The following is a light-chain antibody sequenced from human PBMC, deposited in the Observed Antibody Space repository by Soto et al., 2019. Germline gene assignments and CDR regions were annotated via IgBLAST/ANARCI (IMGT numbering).Light chain of an antibody. Sequence: QAVVTQEPSFSVSPGGTVTLTCGLTSGSVSTTYYPSWYQQTPGQAPRTLIYSTNIRSSGVPDRFSGSIRGNKAALTITGAQADDESDYHCMLYMGGGLVVFGGGTQLT. J-gene: IGLJ2*01. V-gene: IGLV8-61*01. CDR2: STN. CDR1: SGSVSTTYY. CDR3: MLYMGGGLVV.